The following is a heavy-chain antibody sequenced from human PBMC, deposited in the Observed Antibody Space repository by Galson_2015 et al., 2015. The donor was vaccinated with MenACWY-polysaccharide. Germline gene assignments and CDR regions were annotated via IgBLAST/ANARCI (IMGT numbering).Heavy chain of an antibody. CDR3: ARGGKYYYDSSGYLNWFDP. D-gene: IGHD3-22*01. V-gene: IGHV1-8*01. CDR1: GYTLSSYD. J-gene: IGHJ5*02. Sequence: SCKASGYTLSSYDINWVRKTTGTGLERMGWMNPNNKNTRYDNNFQGQDTMTRNTSISIAYMELSSLRSEDTAVYYCARGGKYYYDSSGYLNWFDPWGQGTLVLVSS. CDR2: MNPNNKNT.